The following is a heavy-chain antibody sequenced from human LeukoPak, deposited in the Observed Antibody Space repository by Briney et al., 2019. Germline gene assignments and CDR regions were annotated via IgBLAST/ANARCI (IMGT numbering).Heavy chain of an antibody. V-gene: IGHV3-7*01. D-gene: IGHD3-22*01. CDR2: IKQDGSEK. CDR1: GFTFRNYW. CDR3: ARDGSASSGYSYAL. Sequence: GGSLRLSCAASGFTFRNYWMSWVRQAPGKGLEWVANIKQDGSEKYYVDSVKGRFTISRDNAKNSLYLQMNRLRAEDTAVYYCARDGSASSGYSYALWGQGTLVTVPS. J-gene: IGHJ1*01.